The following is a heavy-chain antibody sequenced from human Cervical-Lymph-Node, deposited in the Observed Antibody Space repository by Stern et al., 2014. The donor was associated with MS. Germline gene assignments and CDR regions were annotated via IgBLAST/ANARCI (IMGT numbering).Heavy chain of an antibody. CDR3: AKPVVTAISLDY. CDR2: ISYDGIVK. J-gene: IGHJ4*02. Sequence: DQLVESGGGVVQPGRSLRLSCAGSGFTFSNYGMHWVRQAPGRGLEWVAFISYDGIVKYYTDSVKGRFTISRDNSKNTLSLQMNSLRGEDTAVYYCAKPVVTAISLDYWGQGTPVTVSS. D-gene: IGHD2-21*02. CDR1: GFTFSNYG. V-gene: IGHV3-30*18.